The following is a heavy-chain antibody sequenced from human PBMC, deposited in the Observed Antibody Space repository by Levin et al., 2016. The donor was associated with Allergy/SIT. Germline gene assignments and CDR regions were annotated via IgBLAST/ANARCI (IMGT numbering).Heavy chain of an antibody. CDR1: GGSISSSTSY. Sequence: SETLSLTCTVSGGSISSSTSYWGWIRQPPEKGLEWIGSVYSSGSTYYNPSLKSRVTISVDTSKNQVSLKLTSVTAADTAVYYCARRSDGRGLAAAGTTSFDTWGQGTLVTVSS. D-gene: IGHD6-13*01. CDR3: ARRSDGRGLAAAGTTSFDT. CDR2: VYSSGST. J-gene: IGHJ4*02. V-gene: IGHV4-39*01.